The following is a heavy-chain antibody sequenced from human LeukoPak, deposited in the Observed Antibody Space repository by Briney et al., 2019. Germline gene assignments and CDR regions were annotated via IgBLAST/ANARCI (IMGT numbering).Heavy chain of an antibody. J-gene: IGHJ4*02. Sequence: GGSLRLSCAASGFTFSSYAMSWVRQAPGKGLEWVSAIGGSGATTYYVDSVKGRFTISRDNSKNTLYLQINSLIAEDTAVYYRASSRWLRHFDYWGQGTLVTVSS. D-gene: IGHD5-12*01. CDR3: ASSRWLRHFDY. CDR2: IGGSGATT. V-gene: IGHV3-23*01. CDR1: GFTFSSYA.